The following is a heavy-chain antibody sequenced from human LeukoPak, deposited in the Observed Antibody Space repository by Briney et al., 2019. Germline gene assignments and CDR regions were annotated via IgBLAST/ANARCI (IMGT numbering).Heavy chain of an antibody. J-gene: IGHJ4*02. CDR3: ARSSHYYDSSGYYQTTFDY. CDR1: GGTFSSYA. V-gene: IGHV1-69*13. CDR2: IIPIFGTA. D-gene: IGHD3-22*01. Sequence: ASVKVSCKASGGTFSSYAISWVRQAPGQGLEWMGGIIPIFGTANYAQKFQGRVTITADESTSTAYMELSSLRSEDTAVYYCARSSHYYDSSGYYQTTFDYWGQGTLVTVSS.